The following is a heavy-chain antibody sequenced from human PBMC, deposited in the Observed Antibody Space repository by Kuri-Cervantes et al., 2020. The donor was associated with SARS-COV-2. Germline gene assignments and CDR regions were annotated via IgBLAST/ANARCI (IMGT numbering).Heavy chain of an antibody. CDR3: ARDLAGSASNGHYFDY. D-gene: IGHD2-15*01. Sequence: ASVKVSCKASGYTFTSYYMHWVRQAPGQGLEWMGWINPNSGGTNYAQKFQGRDTMTRDTSISTAYMELSRLRSDDTAVYYCARDLAGSASNGHYFDYWGQGTPVTVSS. V-gene: IGHV1-2*02. CDR2: INPNSGGT. CDR1: GYTFTSYY. J-gene: IGHJ4*02.